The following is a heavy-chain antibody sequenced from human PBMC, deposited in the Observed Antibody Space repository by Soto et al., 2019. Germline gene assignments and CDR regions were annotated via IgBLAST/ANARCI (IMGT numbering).Heavy chain of an antibody. Sequence: GASVKVSCKASGYTFTSYAMHWVRQAPGQRLEWMGWINAGNGYTKYSQKFQGRVTFTRDTSASTAYMELSSLRSEDTAVYYCARDILTGFFYYYGMDVWGQGTTVTVSS. J-gene: IGHJ6*02. V-gene: IGHV1-3*01. D-gene: IGHD3-9*01. CDR1: GYTFTSYA. CDR3: ARDILTGFFYYYGMDV. CDR2: INAGNGYT.